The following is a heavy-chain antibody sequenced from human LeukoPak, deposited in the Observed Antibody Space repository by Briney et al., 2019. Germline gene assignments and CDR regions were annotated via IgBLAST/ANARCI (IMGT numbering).Heavy chain of an antibody. Sequence: ASVNVSCMASGYTFTSYGISWVRQAPAQGLEGMGWISAYNGNTNYVQKLQGRVTMTTDTSTSTAYMELRSLRSDDTAVYYCARDQIPYYDFWSGYYQNRYPFGMDVWGQGTTVTVSS. V-gene: IGHV1-18*01. CDR1: GYTFTSYG. J-gene: IGHJ6*02. CDR3: ARDQIPYYDFWSGYYQNRYPFGMDV. CDR2: ISAYNGNT. D-gene: IGHD3-3*01.